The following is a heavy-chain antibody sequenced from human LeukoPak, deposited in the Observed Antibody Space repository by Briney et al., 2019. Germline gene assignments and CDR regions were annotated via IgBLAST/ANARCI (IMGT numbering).Heavy chain of an antibody. Sequence: SETLSLTCTVSGGSNSSSSYYWGWIRQPPGKGLEWIGSIYSVSTYYNPSLKSRVTISVDTSKNQCSLILSSVTAADTAVYYCARHGSLAARDWFDPWGQGTLVTVSS. CDR1: GGSNSSSSYY. V-gene: IGHV4-39*01. J-gene: IGHJ5*02. D-gene: IGHD6-6*01. CDR2: IYSVST. CDR3: ARHGSLAARDWFDP.